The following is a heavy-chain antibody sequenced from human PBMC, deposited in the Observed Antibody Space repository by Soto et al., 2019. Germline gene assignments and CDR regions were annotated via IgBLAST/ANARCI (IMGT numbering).Heavy chain of an antibody. CDR1: GGSMSWGANY. Sequence: SEPRRLTCTVSGGSMSWGANYGCWILEDPGKELEWNWGSYYSVSTYYNPCLKSRVTLSVDTSKNQFSLKLSSVTAADTAVYYCARRLYYDSSGFEGGGMDVWGQGTTVS. V-gene: IGHV4-39*01. D-gene: IGHD3-22*01. CDR3: ARRLYYDSSGFEGGGMDV. J-gene: IGHJ6*02. CDR2: SYYSVST.